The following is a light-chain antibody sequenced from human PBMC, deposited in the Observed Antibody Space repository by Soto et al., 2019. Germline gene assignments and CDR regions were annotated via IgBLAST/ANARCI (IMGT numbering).Light chain of an antibody. CDR2: DDN. J-gene: IGLJ2*01. CDR1: SSDVGSYNL. V-gene: IGLV2-23*02. CDR3: CSYAGSSTFVV. Sequence: QSALTQPASVSGSPGQSITISCTGTSSDVGSYNLVSWYQQHPGKGPKLMIYDDNKRPSGVSNRFSGSKSGNTASLTISGLQAEDEADYYCCSYAGSSTFVVFGGGTKLTVL.